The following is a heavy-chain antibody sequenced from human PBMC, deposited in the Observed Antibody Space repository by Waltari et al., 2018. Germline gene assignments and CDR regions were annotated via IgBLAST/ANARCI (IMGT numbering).Heavy chain of an antibody. CDR1: GSPSRRSW. CDR2: SNSDGSST. Sequence: EVQLVESGVGLVQPGGSLRLSCAASGSPSRRSWCLRVRQAPGKGLVWVSRSNSDGSSTSYADSVKGRFTISKDNAKNTVYLQMNSLRAEDTAIYYCARGARRTTVTTGWWYFDLWGRGTLVTVSS. CDR3: ARGARRTTVTTGWWYFDL. D-gene: IGHD4-17*01. J-gene: IGHJ2*01. V-gene: IGHV3-74*01.